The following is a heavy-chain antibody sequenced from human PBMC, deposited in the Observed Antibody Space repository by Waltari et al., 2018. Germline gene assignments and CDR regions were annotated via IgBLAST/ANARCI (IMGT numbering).Heavy chain of an antibody. J-gene: IGHJ5*01. Sequence: QVQLLQWGPGLVKPSETLSLTCTVSNGSLNNHYWSWIRQPPGKRMEWIGWINQITGDNNYNPSLESRVIISSDISKNQFSLKLTSVTAADTAIYYCAREGSLYSSTGGWIGPWGQGMLVTVSS. V-gene: IGHV4-59*11. CDR1: NGSLNNHY. D-gene: IGHD2-2*01. CDR2: INQITGDN. CDR3: AREGSLYSSTGGWIGP.